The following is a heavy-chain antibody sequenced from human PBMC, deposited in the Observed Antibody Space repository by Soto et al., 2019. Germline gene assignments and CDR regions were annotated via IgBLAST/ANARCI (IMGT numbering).Heavy chain of an antibody. CDR1: GGSISSGGYY. CDR3: ARFGSWEYYFAY. J-gene: IGHJ4*02. CDR2: IYYSGST. V-gene: IGHV4-31*03. Sequence: SETLSLTCTVSGGSISSGGYYWSWIRQHPGKGLEWIGYIYYSGSTYYNPSLKSRVTISVDTSKNQFSLKLSSVTAADTAVYYCARFGSWEYYFAYWGQGTLVTVSS. D-gene: IGHD6-13*01.